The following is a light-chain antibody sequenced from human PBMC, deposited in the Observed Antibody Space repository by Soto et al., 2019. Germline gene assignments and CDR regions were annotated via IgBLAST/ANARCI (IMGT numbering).Light chain of an antibody. CDR2: DDN. CDR1: SSNIGGNS. Sequence: QSVLTQPPSVSAAPGQKVTISCSGSSSNIGGNSVSWYQQLPGTAPKLLIYDDNKRPSGIPDRFSGSKSGTSATLGITGFQTGDEADYSYVFGTGTKVTVL. CDR3: V. V-gene: IGLV1-51*01. J-gene: IGLJ1*01.